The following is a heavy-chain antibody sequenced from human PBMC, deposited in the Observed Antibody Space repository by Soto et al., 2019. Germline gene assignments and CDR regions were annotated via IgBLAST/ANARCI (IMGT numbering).Heavy chain of an antibody. CDR3: AKDGGGYNYGYVLLDKYYYGMDV. Sequence: QVQLVESGGGVVQPGRSLRLSCAASGFTFSTYAMHWVRQAPGKGLEWVAVISYDGTNKYYADSVRGRFTICRDNSKNTLLVQMHSLRAEDTAVYYCAKDGGGYNYGYVLLDKYYYGMDVWGQGTTVTVSS. CDR1: GFTFSTYA. J-gene: IGHJ6*02. D-gene: IGHD5-18*01. V-gene: IGHV3-30-3*01. CDR2: ISYDGTNK.